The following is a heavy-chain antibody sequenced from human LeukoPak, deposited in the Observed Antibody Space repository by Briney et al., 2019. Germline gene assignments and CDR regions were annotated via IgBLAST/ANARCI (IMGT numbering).Heavy chain of an antibody. CDR3: ARARGYCSGGSCTLQRHPDY. D-gene: IGHD2-15*01. J-gene: IGHJ4*02. CDR2: IIPIFGTA. Sequence: ASVKVSCKASGGTFSSYAISWVRQAPGQGLEWMGGIIPIFGTANYAQKFQGRVTITADESTSTAYMELSSLRSEDTAVYYCARARGYCSGGSCTLQRHPDYWGQGTLVTVSS. V-gene: IGHV1-69*13. CDR1: GGTFSSYA.